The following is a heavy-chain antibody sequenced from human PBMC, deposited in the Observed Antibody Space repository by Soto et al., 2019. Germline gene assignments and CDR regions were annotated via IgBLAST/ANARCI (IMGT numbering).Heavy chain of an antibody. CDR3: AKMPGKLGELGYYIYYYGMDV. Sequence: QVQLVESGGGVVQPGRSLRLSCAASGFTFSTYGMHWVRQAPGKGLEWVAFISYDGNNKNYADSVKGRFTISRDNSKNXRXLXLNSLRAEDTAVYYCAKMPGKLGELGYYIYYYGMDVWGQGTTVTVSS. D-gene: IGHD3-16*01. V-gene: IGHV3-30*18. CDR2: ISYDGNNK. J-gene: IGHJ6*02. CDR1: GFTFSTYG.